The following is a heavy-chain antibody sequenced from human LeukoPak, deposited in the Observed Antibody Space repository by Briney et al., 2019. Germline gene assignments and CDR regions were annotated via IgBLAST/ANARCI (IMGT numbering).Heavy chain of an antibody. V-gene: IGHV3-7*01. CDR2: IKQDGSEK. Sequence: GGSLRLSCAASGFTFSSYWMSWVRQAPGKGLEWVANIKQDGSEKYYVDSVKGRFTISRDNAKNSLYLQMNSLRAEDTAVYYCARASKGYYYYYMDVWGKGTTVTVS. J-gene: IGHJ6*03. CDR3: ARASKGYYYYYMDV. CDR1: GFTFSSYW.